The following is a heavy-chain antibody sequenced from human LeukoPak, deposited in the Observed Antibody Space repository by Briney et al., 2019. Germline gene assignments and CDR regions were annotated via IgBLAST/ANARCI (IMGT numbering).Heavy chain of an antibody. V-gene: IGHV3-48*01. CDR2: ISTNSGTI. J-gene: IGHJ4*02. D-gene: IGHD3-22*01. Sequence: PGGSLRLSCAASGFTFSSYGMHWVRQAPGKGLEWVSYISTNSGTIYYSDSVKGRFTISRDNVKNSLYLQMNSLRAEDTAMYYCAREGYYYDSSGYYVIDYWGQGTLVTVSS. CDR3: AREGYYYDSSGYYVIDY. CDR1: GFTFSSYG.